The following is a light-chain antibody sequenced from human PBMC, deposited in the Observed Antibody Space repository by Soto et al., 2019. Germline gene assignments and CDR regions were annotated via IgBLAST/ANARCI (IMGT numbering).Light chain of an antibody. J-gene: IGLJ1*01. Sequence: SLLPQPASVSGSPGQSITISCPGTSSDIGAYNYVSWYQQLPGKAPKLMISDVSNRPPGVSNRFSGCKSGSAASLIISGLQAEDEADFYCTSYTISGTLVFGTGTKVTV. V-gene: IGLV2-14*01. CDR3: TSYTISGTLV. CDR1: SSDIGAYNY. CDR2: DVS.